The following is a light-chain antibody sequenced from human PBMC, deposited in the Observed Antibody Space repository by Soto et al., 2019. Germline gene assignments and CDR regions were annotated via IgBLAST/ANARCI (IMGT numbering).Light chain of an antibody. CDR3: HVWERRSDRLYV. V-gene: IGLV3-21*01. J-gene: IGLJ1*01. CDR1: NIGSKS. CDR2: YDS. Sequence: SYELTQPPSVSVAPGKTARVTCGGNNIGSKSVHWYQQKPGQAPVLVIYYDSDRPSGIPERFSGSNSGNTATLTISRVEAGDAADYYCHVWERRSDRLYVFGAGTKVTVL.